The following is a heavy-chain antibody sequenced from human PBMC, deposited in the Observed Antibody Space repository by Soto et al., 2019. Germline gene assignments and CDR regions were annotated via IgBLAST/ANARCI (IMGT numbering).Heavy chain of an antibody. V-gene: IGHV1-24*01. CDR1: GYTLTELS. D-gene: IGHD4-17*01. Sequence: ASVKVSCKVSGYTLTELSMHWVRQAPGKGLEWMGGFDPEDGETIYAQKFQGRVTMTEDTSTDTAYMELSSLRSEDTAVYYCATATTVTTIDAFDIWGQGTMVTVS. CDR3: ATATTVTTIDAFDI. CDR2: FDPEDGET. J-gene: IGHJ3*02.